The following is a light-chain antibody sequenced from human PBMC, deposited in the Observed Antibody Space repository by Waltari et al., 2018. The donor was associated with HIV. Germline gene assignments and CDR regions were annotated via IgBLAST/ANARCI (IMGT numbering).Light chain of an antibody. J-gene: IGLJ3*02. CDR2: RGG. Sequence: AGLTQPSPVSKGLGPTVTPTCTGNHPNDGHEGAGWLLRHEGHPPEVLSYRGGARPAGISQKYSASRSGNTASLTITGLRVDDEAVYYCSAWDSSLSEWVFGGGTKLTVL. CDR3: SAWDSSLSEWV. V-gene: IGLV10-54*01. CDR1: HPNDGHEG.